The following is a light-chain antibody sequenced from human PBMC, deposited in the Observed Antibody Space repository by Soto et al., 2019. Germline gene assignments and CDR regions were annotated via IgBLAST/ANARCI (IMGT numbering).Light chain of an antibody. CDR3: ISYTGRSTSYV. CDR2: GVS. Sequence: QSALTQPASVSGSPGQSITISCSGTRSDIGSYNYVAWYQQFPGKTPKILIYGVSNRPSGVSSRFSGSKSGNTASLTISGLQDEEEADYSCISYTGRSTSYVFGSGTKVTVL. CDR1: RSDIGSYNY. V-gene: IGLV2-14*01. J-gene: IGLJ1*01.